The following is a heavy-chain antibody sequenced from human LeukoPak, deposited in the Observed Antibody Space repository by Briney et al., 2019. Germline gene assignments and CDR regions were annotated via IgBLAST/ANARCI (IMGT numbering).Heavy chain of an antibody. CDR3: ARHGMGRSSSDY. J-gene: IGHJ4*02. CDR1: EYSFTNYW. Sequence: GESLKISCKGSEYSFTNYWIGWVRQMPGKGLEWMGVIYPGDSDTRYSPAFQGQVTISADKSNSTAYLQWSSLKASDTAMYYCARHGMGRSSSDYWGQGTLVTVSS. D-gene: IGHD6-6*01. CDR2: IYPGDSDT. V-gene: IGHV5-51*01.